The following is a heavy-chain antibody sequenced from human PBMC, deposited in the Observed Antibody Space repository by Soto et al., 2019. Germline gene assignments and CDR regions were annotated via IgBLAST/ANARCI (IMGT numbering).Heavy chain of an antibody. J-gene: IGHJ4*02. CDR1: GYTFTSYG. CDR2: INAGNGNT. CDR3: ALTRLNDSPAPNFDY. Sequence: ASVKVSCKASGYTFTSYGIHWVRQAPGQRLEWMGWINAGNGNTKYSQKFQGRVTITRDTSASTAYMELSSLRSEDTAVYYCALTRLNDSPAPNFDYWGQGTLVTVSS. D-gene: IGHD3-22*01. V-gene: IGHV1-3*01.